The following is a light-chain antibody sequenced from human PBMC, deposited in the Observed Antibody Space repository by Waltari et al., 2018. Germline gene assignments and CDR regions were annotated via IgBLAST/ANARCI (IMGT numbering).Light chain of an antibody. CDR3: HSYVDTYHV. CDR2: EDG. J-gene: IGLJ3*02. Sequence: NFVLTQPLSVSESPGKTVTISCTGSSGSIASNYVQWYRQRPGSAPTPVIYEDGRRPSGVPGRFAGSIDRSSNSASLTISGLKTEDEGDYYCHSYVDTYHVFGGGTKLTVL. CDR1: SGSIASNY. V-gene: IGLV6-57*02.